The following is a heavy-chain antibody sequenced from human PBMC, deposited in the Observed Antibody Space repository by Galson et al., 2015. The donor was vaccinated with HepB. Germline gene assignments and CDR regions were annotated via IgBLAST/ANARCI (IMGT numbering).Heavy chain of an antibody. CDR3: ARGGGHYGDFVN. CDR2: ISGDRTST. Sequence: SLRLSCAASGITLTSYWMHWVRQPPGKGLVWVSRISGDRTSTSYADSVKGRFTISRDNAKNTVYLQMNNVRGEDTAVYYCARGGGHYGDFVNWGQGTLVTVSS. V-gene: IGHV3-74*03. CDR1: GITLTSYW. D-gene: IGHD4-17*01. J-gene: IGHJ4*02.